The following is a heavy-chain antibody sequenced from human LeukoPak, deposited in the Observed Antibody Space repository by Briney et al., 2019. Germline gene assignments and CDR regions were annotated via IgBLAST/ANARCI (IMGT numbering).Heavy chain of an antibody. V-gene: IGHV3-23*01. Sequence: GGSLRLSCAAPGFTFSSYAMSWVRQAPGKGLEWVSAISGSSGTTNYADSVKGRFTISRDNSKNTLFLQMNSLRAEYTAVYYCAKASRGSSSSLDYWGQGSQVTVSS. CDR1: GFTFSSYA. CDR2: ISGSSGTT. J-gene: IGHJ4*02. CDR3: AKASRGSSSSLDY. D-gene: IGHD6-13*01.